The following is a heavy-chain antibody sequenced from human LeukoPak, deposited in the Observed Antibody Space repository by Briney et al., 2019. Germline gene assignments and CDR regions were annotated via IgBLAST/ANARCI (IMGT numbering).Heavy chain of an antibody. D-gene: IGHD1-26*01. V-gene: IGHV3-23*01. CDR2: ISGSGGTT. J-gene: IGHJ6*02. CDR3: TRDASGDTNSGPRMDV. Sequence: GGSLRLSCAASGFTFSSYAMTWVRQAPGKGLESVSGISGSGGTTYYADSVKGRFTISRDNSNNTLYLQMTSLRAEDTAVYYCTRDASGDTNSGPRMDVWGQGTTVTVSS. CDR1: GFTFSSYA.